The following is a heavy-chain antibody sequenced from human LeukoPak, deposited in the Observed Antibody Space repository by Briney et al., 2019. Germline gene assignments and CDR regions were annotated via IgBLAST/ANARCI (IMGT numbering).Heavy chain of an antibody. Sequence: SETLSLTCAVYGGSFSGYYWSWIRQPPGKGLECIGEINHSGSTNYNPSLKSRVTISVDTSKNQFSLKLSSVTAADTAVYYCASGSPSWIQLWYYGMDVWGQGTTVTVSS. CDR2: INHSGST. J-gene: IGHJ6*02. CDR3: ASGSPSWIQLWYYGMDV. D-gene: IGHD5-18*01. CDR1: GGSFSGYY. V-gene: IGHV4-34*01.